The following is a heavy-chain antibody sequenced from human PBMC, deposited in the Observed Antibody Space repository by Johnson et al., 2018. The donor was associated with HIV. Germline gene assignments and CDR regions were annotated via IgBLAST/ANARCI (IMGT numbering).Heavy chain of an antibody. Sequence: LVESGGGLVQPGGSLRLSCAASGFTFSSYGMHWVRQAPGKGLEWVAVTSYDGSNKYYADSVKGRFTISRDNSKNTLYLQMNSLRAEDTAVYYCARSGLFVLVVYAPDVFDIWGQGTMVTVSS. CDR2: TSYDGSNK. J-gene: IGHJ3*02. D-gene: IGHD2-8*02. CDR3: ARSGLFVLVVYAPDVFDI. V-gene: IGHV3-30*03. CDR1: GFTFSSYG.